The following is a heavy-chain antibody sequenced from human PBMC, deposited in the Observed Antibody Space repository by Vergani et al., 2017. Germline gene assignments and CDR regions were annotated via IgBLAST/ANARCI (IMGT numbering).Heavy chain of an antibody. Sequence: QVQLVESGGGVVQPGRSLRLSCAASGFTFSSYGMHWVRQAPGKGLEWVAVIWYDGSNKYYADSVKGRFTISRDNSKNKLYLQMNSLRAEDTAVYYCASDSGSYLGSPFDYWGQGTLVTVSS. V-gene: IGHV3-33*01. D-gene: IGHD1-26*01. CDR3: ASDSGSYLGSPFDY. CDR2: IWYDGSNK. J-gene: IGHJ4*02. CDR1: GFTFSSYG.